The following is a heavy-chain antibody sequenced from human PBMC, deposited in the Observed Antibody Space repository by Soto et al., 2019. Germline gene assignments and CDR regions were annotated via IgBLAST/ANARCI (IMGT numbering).Heavy chain of an antibody. CDR2: ISGFTGNT. CDR3: ARGGSSWSAEYYEH. Sequence: QVQLVQSGAEVKKPGASVKVSCKASGYTFTNYGISWVRQAPGQGPEWMGWISGFTGNTKYARKVQGRVTLTTETSATTAYMELRGLRSDDTAVYYCARGGSSWSAEYYEHWGQGTLVTVSS. D-gene: IGHD6-13*01. J-gene: IGHJ1*01. V-gene: IGHV1-18*04. CDR1: GYTFTNYG.